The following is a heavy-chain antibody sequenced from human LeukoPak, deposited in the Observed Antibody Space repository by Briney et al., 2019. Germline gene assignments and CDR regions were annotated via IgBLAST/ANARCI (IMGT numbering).Heavy chain of an antibody. V-gene: IGHV1-18*01. Sequence: ASVKVSCKASGYTFTSYGISWVRQAPGQGLEWMGWISAYNGNTNYAQKLQGRVTMTTDTSTSTAYMELRSLRSDDTVVYYCAREGWVGAAASPYYYYMDVWGKGTTVTISS. CDR3: AREGWVGAAASPYYYYMDV. J-gene: IGHJ6*03. D-gene: IGHD6-13*01. CDR2: ISAYNGNT. CDR1: GYTFTSYG.